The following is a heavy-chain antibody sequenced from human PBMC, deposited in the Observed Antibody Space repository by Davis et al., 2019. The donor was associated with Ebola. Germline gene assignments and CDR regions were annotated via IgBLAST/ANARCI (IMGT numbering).Heavy chain of an antibody. CDR2: FYTSGST. CDR3: ARAPRGGAARYYLDY. J-gene: IGHJ4*02. D-gene: IGHD3-10*01. Sequence: PSETLSLTCTVSGGSVSSGSYYWSWIRQPAGKGLEWIGHFYTSGSTNYNPSLDSRVTISVDTSKNQFSLKMNSMSAADTAVYYCARAPRGGAARYYLDYWGRGTLVTVSS. CDR1: GGSVSSGSYY. V-gene: IGHV4-61*10.